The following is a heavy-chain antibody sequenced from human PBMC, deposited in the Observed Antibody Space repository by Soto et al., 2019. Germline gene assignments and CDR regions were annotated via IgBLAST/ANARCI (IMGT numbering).Heavy chain of an antibody. V-gene: IGHV3-30-3*01. CDR1: GFTFSSYA. CDR2: ISYDGSNK. Sequence: QVQLVESGGGVVQPGRSLRLSCAASGFTFSSYAMHWVRQAPGKGLEWVAVISYDGSNKYYADSVKGRFTISRDNSKNTLYLQMNSRRADDTAVYYCARQTFDSSGYFTWGYFDYWGQGTLVTVSS. CDR3: ARQTFDSSGYFTWGYFDY. J-gene: IGHJ4*02. D-gene: IGHD3-22*01.